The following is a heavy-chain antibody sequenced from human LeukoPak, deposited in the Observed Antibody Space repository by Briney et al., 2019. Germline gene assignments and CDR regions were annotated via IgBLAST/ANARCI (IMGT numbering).Heavy chain of an antibody. CDR3: ARFQRDCSGGSCSDWFDP. D-gene: IGHD2-15*01. J-gene: IGHJ5*02. V-gene: IGHV3-11*03. CDR1: GFTFSSYA. Sequence: NPGGSLRLSCAASGFTFSSYAMSWVRQAPGKWLEWVSFISSDSSHTNHADSVKGRFTISRDNAKNSLYLQMNSLRADDTAVYYCARFQRDCSGGSCSDWFDPWGQGTLVTVSS. CDR2: ISSDSSHT.